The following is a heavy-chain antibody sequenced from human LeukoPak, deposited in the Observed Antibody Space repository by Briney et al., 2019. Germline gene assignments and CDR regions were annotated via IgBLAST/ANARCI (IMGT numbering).Heavy chain of an antibody. J-gene: IGHJ3*02. Sequence: GGSLRLSCAASGFTFSSHEMNWVRQAPGKGLECVSYISSSGSSKYYADSVKGRFTISRDNAKNSLYLQMSSLRAEDTAVYYCARGGGNDYKYNAFDIWGQGTMATVSS. CDR2: ISSSGSSK. D-gene: IGHD4-11*01. V-gene: IGHV3-48*03. CDR1: GFTFSSHE. CDR3: ARGGGNDYKYNAFDI.